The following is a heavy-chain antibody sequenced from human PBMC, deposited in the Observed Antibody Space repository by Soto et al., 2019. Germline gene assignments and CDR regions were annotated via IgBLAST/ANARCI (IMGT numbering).Heavy chain of an antibody. Sequence: GGSLRLSCAASGFTFSSYGMRWVRQAPGKGLEWVAVISYDGSNKYYADSVKGRFTISRDNSKNTLYLQMNSLRAEDTAVYYCAKDLNFDYYYYGMDVWGQGTTVTVSS. D-gene: IGHD1-7*01. CDR3: AKDLNFDYYYYGMDV. V-gene: IGHV3-30*18. CDR2: ISYDGSNK. J-gene: IGHJ6*02. CDR1: GFTFSSYG.